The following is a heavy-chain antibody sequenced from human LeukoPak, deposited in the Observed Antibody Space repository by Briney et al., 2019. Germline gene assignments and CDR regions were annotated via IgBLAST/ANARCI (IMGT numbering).Heavy chain of an antibody. V-gene: IGHV3-23*01. Sequence: GGSLRLSCAASGFTFSSYAMSWVRQAPRKGLEWVSAISGSGGSTYYADSVKGRFTISRDNSKNTLYLQMNSLRAEDTAVYYCATTIGQVGDYWGQGTLVTVSS. D-gene: IGHD3-16*01. J-gene: IGHJ4*02. CDR1: GFTFSSYA. CDR2: ISGSGGST. CDR3: ATTIGQVGDY.